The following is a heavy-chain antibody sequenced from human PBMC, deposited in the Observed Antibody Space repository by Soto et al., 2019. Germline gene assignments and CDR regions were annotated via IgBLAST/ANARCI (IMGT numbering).Heavy chain of an antibody. CDR2: IYYSGST. J-gene: IGHJ3*02. Sequence: SETLSLTCTVSGGSISSYYWSWSRQPPWKGLEWIGYIYYSGSTNYNPSLKSRVTISVDTSKNQFSLKLSSVTAADTAVYYCAREGDCSGGSCYVAFDIWGQGTMVTVSS. V-gene: IGHV4-59*01. CDR3: AREGDCSGGSCYVAFDI. D-gene: IGHD2-15*01. CDR1: GGSISSYY.